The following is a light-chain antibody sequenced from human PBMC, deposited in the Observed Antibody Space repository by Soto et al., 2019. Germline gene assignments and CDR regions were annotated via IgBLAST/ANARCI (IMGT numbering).Light chain of an antibody. V-gene: IGLV3-21*01. CDR3: QVWDISSGHVV. Sequence: SYELTQPPSVSVAPGKTASVACGGSNIGSKSVHWYQKKSGQAPALVMYYDSDRPSGIPERFYGSNSGNTATLTISRVEAGDEADYYCQVWDISSGHVVFGGGTKLTVL. CDR1: NIGSKS. CDR2: YDS. J-gene: IGLJ3*02.